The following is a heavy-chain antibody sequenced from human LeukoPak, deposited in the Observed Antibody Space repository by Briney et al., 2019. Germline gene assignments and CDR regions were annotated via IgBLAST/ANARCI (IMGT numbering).Heavy chain of an antibody. J-gene: IGHJ5*02. CDR3: ARGIVVVPAAIDWFDP. V-gene: IGHV4-61*02. CDR1: GGSISSGSYY. D-gene: IGHD2-2*02. CDR2: IYTSGST. Sequence: SETLSPTCTVSGGSISSGSYYWSWIRQPAGKGLEWIGRIYTSGSTNYNPSLKSRVTISVDTSKNQFSLKLSSVTAADTAVYYCARGIVVVPAAIDWFDPWGQGTLVTVSS.